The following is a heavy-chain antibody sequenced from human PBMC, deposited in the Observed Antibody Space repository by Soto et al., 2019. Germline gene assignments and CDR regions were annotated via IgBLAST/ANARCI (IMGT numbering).Heavy chain of an antibody. Sequence: QVQLVQSGADVKKPGASVKVSCKASGFTLTTSYIHWVRQVPGQGLEWLGMINPGGGRTTYAQDFQGRLTRTVDTPARTVYMDLSGLISDDTAVYYCARDREYYKLSAPYFDSWGQGTLVTVSS. CDR2: INPGGGRT. V-gene: IGHV1-46*01. D-gene: IGHD3-10*01. CDR1: GFTLTTSY. J-gene: IGHJ4*02. CDR3: ARDREYYKLSAPYFDS.